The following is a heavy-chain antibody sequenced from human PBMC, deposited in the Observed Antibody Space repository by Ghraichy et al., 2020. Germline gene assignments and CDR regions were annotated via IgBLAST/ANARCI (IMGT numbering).Heavy chain of an antibody. CDR1: GGSIGSSDYY. V-gene: IGHV4-39*01. D-gene: IGHD2-15*01. J-gene: IGHJ4*02. CDR2: IYYSGST. CDR3: ARQGVAVVEAATGGFDY. Sequence: SETLSLTCTVSGGSIGSSDYYWGWIRQPPGKGLEWIGNIYYSGSTYYNPSLESRVTISVDTSQNQFSLKLSSVTAADTAVYYCARQGVAVVEAATGGFDYWGKGTPVTVSS.